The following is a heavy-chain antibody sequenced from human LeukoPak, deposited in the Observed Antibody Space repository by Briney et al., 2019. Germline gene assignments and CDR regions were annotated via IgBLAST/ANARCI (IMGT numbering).Heavy chain of an antibody. CDR2: IYYSGST. D-gene: IGHD2-15*01. CDR1: GGSISSYY. CDR3: AREVGYCSGGSCYSYFDY. V-gene: IGHV4-59*01. J-gene: IGHJ4*02. Sequence: SETLSLTCTVSGGSISSYYWSWIRQPPGKGLEWIGYIYYSGSTNYNASLTNRVTISVDTSKSQFSLKLSSVTAADTAVYYCAREVGYCSGGSCYSYFDYWGQGILVTVSS.